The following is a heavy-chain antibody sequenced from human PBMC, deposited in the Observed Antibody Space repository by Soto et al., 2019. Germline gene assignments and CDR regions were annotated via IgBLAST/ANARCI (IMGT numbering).Heavy chain of an antibody. CDR2: ISAYNGNT. CDR3: ARALYYDILTGPDAFDI. Sequence: ASVKVSCKASGYTFTSYGISWVRQAPGQGLEWMGWISAYNGNTNYAQKLQGRVTMTTDTSTSTAYMELRSLRSDDTAVYYCARALYYDILTGPDAFDIWGQGTMVTVS. J-gene: IGHJ3*02. CDR1: GYTFTSYG. V-gene: IGHV1-18*01. D-gene: IGHD3-9*01.